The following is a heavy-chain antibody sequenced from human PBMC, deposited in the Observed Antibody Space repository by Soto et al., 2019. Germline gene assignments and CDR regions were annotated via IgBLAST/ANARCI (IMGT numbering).Heavy chain of an antibody. D-gene: IGHD6-19*01. J-gene: IGHJ4*02. V-gene: IGHV1-46*01. CDR2: INPSGGST. Sequence: SVKVSCQASGYTFTRYYMHWVRQAPGPRLEWMGIINPSGGSTSYAQKFQGRVTMTRDTSTSTVYMELSSLRSEDTAVYYCARDIPASGSGWYYGFDYWGQGTLVTVSS. CDR1: GYTFTRYY. CDR3: ARDIPASGSGWYYGFDY.